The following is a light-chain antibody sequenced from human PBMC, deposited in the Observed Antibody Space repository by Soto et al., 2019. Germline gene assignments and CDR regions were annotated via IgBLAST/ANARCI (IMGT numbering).Light chain of an antibody. CDR1: QTISSW. CDR3: QQSYSTPIT. Sequence: DIQMTQSPSTLSVSVGDRVTITCRASQTISSWLAWYQQKPGKAPKLLIYAASSLQSGVPSRFSGSGSGSDFTLTISSLQPEDFATYYCQQSYSTPITFGQGTRLEIK. CDR2: AAS. V-gene: IGKV1-39*01. J-gene: IGKJ5*01.